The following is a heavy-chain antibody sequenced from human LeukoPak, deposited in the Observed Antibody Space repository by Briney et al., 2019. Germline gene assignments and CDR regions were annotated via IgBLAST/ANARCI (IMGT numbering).Heavy chain of an antibody. CDR3: ARDRPHGY. CDR1: GFSFRSYS. Sequence: ETGGSLRLSCAASGFSFRSYSMNWVRQAPGKGLEWVSFISSSSTYIYYADSMKGRFTISRDNAKNSLFLQMNSLRGEDTAVYYCARDRPHGYWGQGTLVTVSS. D-gene: IGHD1-14*01. J-gene: IGHJ4*02. V-gene: IGHV3-21*01. CDR2: ISSSSTYI.